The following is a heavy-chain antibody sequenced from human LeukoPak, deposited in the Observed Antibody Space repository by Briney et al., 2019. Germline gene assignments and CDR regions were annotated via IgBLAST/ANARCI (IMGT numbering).Heavy chain of an antibody. J-gene: IGHJ2*01. Sequence: GGSLRLSCAASESSVSSNYMTWVRQAPGKGLEWVSVIHSDGTTYYADSVRGRFTISTDNFKNSLFLQMNSMGADDTAVYYCVREGTPGRQFFDLWGRGTLVTVSS. D-gene: IGHD6-19*01. CDR2: IHSDGTT. CDR1: ESSVSSNY. V-gene: IGHV3-53*01. CDR3: VREGTPGRQFFDL.